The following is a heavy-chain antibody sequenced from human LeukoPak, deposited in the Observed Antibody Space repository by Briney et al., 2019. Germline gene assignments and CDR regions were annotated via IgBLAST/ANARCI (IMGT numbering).Heavy chain of an antibody. Sequence: QPGGSLRLSCAASRFTFSSYEMNWVRQAPGKGLEWVSYISSSGTTIYYADSVKGRFTISRDNSRNTLFLQMNSLRAEDTAVYYCAKVYYGPYYYYVDVWGKGTTVTISS. D-gene: IGHD3-10*01. CDR1: RFTFSSYE. CDR3: AKVYYGPYYYYVDV. J-gene: IGHJ6*03. V-gene: IGHV3-48*03. CDR2: ISSSGTTI.